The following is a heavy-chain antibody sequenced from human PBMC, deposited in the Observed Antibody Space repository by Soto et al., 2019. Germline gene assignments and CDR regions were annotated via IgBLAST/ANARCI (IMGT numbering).Heavy chain of an antibody. V-gene: IGHV4-34*01. CDR1: GGSFSDYY. D-gene: IGHD2-2*01. Sequence: QVQLLQWGAGLLKPSETLSLTCAVYGGSFSDYYWSWIRQPPGKGLEWIGEINHSGSTNYNPSLKSRVTISVDTSKNQFSLKLSSVTAADTAVYYCARGRSTPVVAAAPNWFDPWGQGTLVTVSS. CDR2: INHSGST. CDR3: ARGRSTPVVAAAPNWFDP. J-gene: IGHJ5*02.